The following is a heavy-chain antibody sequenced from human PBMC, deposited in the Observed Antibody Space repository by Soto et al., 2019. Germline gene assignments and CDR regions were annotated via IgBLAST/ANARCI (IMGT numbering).Heavy chain of an antibody. CDR2: ISSSGSTI. CDR1: GFTFSSYE. V-gene: IGHV3-48*03. D-gene: IGHD3-3*01. CDR3: ARGLPYYDFWSGYYPNKRYYYYGMDV. J-gene: IGHJ6*02. Sequence: PGGSLRLSCAASGFTFSSYEMNWVRQAPGKGLEWVSYISSSGSTIYYADSVKGRFTISRDNAKNSLYLQMNSLRAEDTAVYYCARGLPYYDFWSGYYPNKRYYYYGMDVWGQGTTVTVSS.